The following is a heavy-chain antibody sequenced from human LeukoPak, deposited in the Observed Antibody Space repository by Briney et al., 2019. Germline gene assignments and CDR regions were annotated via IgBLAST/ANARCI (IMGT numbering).Heavy chain of an antibody. CDR3: AKGKIAAAGTGLDY. Sequence: GRSLRLSCAASGFTFDDYAMHWVQQAPGKGLEWVSGISWNSGSIGYADSVKGRFTISRDNAKNSLYLQMNSLRAEDTALYYCAKGKIAAAGTGLDYWGQGTLVTVSS. CDR1: GFTFDDYA. CDR2: ISWNSGSI. J-gene: IGHJ4*02. V-gene: IGHV3-9*01. D-gene: IGHD6-13*01.